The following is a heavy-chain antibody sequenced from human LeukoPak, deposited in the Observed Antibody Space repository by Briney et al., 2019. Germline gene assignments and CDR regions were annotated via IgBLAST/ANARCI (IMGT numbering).Heavy chain of an antibody. Sequence: PAETLSLTCTFSFYSFSSDYNWDWIRQPPGKGLEWVSAIRGSGRSTYYADSVKGRFSIPRDNSKNTLYLQIQSLRAADTAIYYCAKDFPLLEYCTSTSCPSFEHWGQGPLVTVSS. D-gene: IGHD2-2*01. J-gene: IGHJ1*01. CDR2: IRGSGRST. CDR3: AKDFPLLEYCTSTSCPSFEH. V-gene: IGHV3-23*01. CDR1: FYSFSSDYN.